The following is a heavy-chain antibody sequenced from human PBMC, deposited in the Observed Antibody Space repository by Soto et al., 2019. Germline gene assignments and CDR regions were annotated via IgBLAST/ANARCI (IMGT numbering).Heavy chain of an antibody. J-gene: IGHJ4*02. V-gene: IGHV4-4*02. CDR1: GGSISSNNW. CDR2: IYHSGST. CDR3: ARRTDYYASSGTFDY. D-gene: IGHD3-22*01. Sequence: QVQLQESGPGLVKPSGTLSLTCAVSGGSISSNNWWSWVRQPPGEGLEWIGEIYHSGSTNYNPSLESRVTILVDKSKNKFSLNLSSVTAADTAVYYCARRTDYYASSGTFDYWGQGTLVTVSS.